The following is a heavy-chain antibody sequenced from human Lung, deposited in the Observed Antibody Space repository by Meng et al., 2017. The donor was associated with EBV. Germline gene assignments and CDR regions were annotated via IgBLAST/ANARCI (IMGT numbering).Heavy chain of an antibody. CDR1: SGSISSDTSS. V-gene: IGHV4-30-2*05. D-gene: IGHD6-6*01. Sequence: QFQLQESGSGLVKPSQTLSLTCAVSSGSISSDTSSWNWIRQRPGKGLEWIGFVYRSGSTYYNPSLKSLVTISVDTSKNQFSLKLSSVTAADTAVYYCARVVAGRYNWFDPWGQGTLVTVSS. CDR3: ARVVAGRYNWFDP. CDR2: VYRSGST. J-gene: IGHJ5*02.